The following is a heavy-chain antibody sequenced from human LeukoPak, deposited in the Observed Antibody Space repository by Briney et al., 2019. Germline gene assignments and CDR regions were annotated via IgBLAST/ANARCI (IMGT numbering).Heavy chain of an antibody. J-gene: IGHJ4*02. CDR3: ARHLARRFDY. D-gene: IGHD6-6*01. V-gene: IGHV4-4*09. CDR2: IYTSGST. CDR1: GGSISSYY. Sequence: SETLSLTCTVSGGSISSYYWSWIRQPPGKGLEWIGYIYTSGSTNYNPSLKSRVTISVDTSKNQFSLKLSSVTAADTAVYYCARHLARRFDYWGQGTLVTVSS.